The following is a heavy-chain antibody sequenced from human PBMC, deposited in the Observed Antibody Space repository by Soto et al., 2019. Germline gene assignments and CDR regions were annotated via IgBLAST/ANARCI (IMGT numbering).Heavy chain of an antibody. V-gene: IGHV3-23*01. CDR1: GFTFRTYA. CDR3: VNSRRGLEVDS. D-gene: IGHD1-1*01. Sequence: EVQLLESGGGLVQSGGSLRLTCAASGFTFRTYAMHWVRQAPGKGLEWVSGISNSGGTTDNADFVKGRFTISRDNSKNTLSPQMNSLRVEDTAVYYCVNSRRGLEVDSWGQGTLVTVSS. J-gene: IGHJ5*01. CDR2: ISNSGGTT.